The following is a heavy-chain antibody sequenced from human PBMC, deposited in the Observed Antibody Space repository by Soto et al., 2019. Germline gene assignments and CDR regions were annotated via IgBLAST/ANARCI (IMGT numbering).Heavy chain of an antibody. Sequence: PGGSLRLSCAASGFSFNSACMYWVLQAPGKGLEWVGRIKSKTDGGATAYAAPVKGRFTLSRDDSKTTLFLQMNTLKTEDTGVYYCSTGRDVGWTRGFDSRAQRTLVPVS. J-gene: IGHJ4*02. D-gene: IGHD6-19*01. CDR3: STGRDVGWTRGFDS. CDR2: IKSKTDGGAT. V-gene: IGHV3-15*07. CDR1: GFSFNSAC.